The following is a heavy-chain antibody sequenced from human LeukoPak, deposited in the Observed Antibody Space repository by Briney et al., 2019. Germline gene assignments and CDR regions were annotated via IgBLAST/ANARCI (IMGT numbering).Heavy chain of an antibody. Sequence: PGGSLRLSCAASGFTFANYAMSWVRQAPGKGLEWVSTISSTGGSTYYADSVKGRFTTSRDNSKNTLYLQMNSLRVEDTAIYYCAKDPSPYCGGDCYFDCWGQGTLVTVSS. V-gene: IGHV3-23*01. CDR3: AKDPSPYCGGDCYFDC. D-gene: IGHD2-21*02. CDR2: ISSTGGST. CDR1: GFTFANYA. J-gene: IGHJ4*02.